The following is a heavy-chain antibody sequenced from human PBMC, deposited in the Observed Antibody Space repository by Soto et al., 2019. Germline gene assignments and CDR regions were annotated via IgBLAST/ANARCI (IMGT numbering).Heavy chain of an antibody. CDR1: GGTFSSYA. Sequence: SVKVXCKASGGTFSSYAISWVRQAPGQGLEWMGGIIPIFGTANYAQKFQGRVTITADESTSTAYMELSSLRSEDTAVYYCASDHGTYYYDSSGYYYYGMDVWGQGTTVTVSS. J-gene: IGHJ6*02. CDR2: IIPIFGTA. V-gene: IGHV1-69*13. CDR3: ASDHGTYYYDSSGYYYYGMDV. D-gene: IGHD3-22*01.